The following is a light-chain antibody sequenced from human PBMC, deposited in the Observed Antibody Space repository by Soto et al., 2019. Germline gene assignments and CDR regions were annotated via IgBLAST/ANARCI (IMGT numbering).Light chain of an antibody. V-gene: IGKV1-12*01. Sequence: DIQMTQSPSPVSASVGDTVTITCRASQGIGSWLAWYHQIPGKAPKLLIYSASSLQSGTPSRFTGRGSGAAFTLTITNLQPEDVGVYHCQQASSFPLTFGGGTKVDIK. CDR2: SAS. CDR3: QQASSFPLT. J-gene: IGKJ4*01. CDR1: QGIGSW.